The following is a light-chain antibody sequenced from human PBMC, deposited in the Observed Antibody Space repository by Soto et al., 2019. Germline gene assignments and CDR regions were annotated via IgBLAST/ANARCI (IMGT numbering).Light chain of an antibody. V-gene: IGKV1-39*01. CDR3: QQSYSTPIT. J-gene: IGKJ5*01. CDR2: AAS. Sequence: DIQMTQSPSPLSASVGDRVTISCQASQSISTYLNWYQQKPGKAPELLIYAASSLQTKVPSRFSGSGSGTDFTLTISSLQPEDVATYFCQQSYSTPITFGQGTRLEIK. CDR1: QSISTY.